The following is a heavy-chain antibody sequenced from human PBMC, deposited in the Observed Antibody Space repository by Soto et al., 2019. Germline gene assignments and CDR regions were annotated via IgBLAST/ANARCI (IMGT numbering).Heavy chain of an antibody. CDR1: GGSISSSNW. V-gene: IGHV4-4*02. Sequence: QVQLQESGPGLVKPSGTLSLTCAVSGGSISSSNWWSWVRQPPGKGLEWIGEIYHSGSTNYNPSLKSLVPISVDKAEYQFSLKLGAVTAGGTAVYYCARGAGYSYGSGNFDYWGQGTLVTVSS. CDR3: ARGAGYSYGSGNFDY. J-gene: IGHJ4*02. CDR2: IYHSGST. D-gene: IGHD5-18*01.